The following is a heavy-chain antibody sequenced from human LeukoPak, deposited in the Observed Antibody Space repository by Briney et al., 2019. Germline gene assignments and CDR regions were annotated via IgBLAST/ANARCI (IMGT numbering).Heavy chain of an antibody. CDR2: ISSSSSYI. V-gene: IGHV3-21*01. Sequence: GGSLRLSCAASRFSFSAYSMNWVRQAPGKGLEWVSSISSSSSYIYYADSVKGRFTISRDNSKNTLYLQMNSLRAEDTAVYYCARVVPAAISYMDVWGKGTTVTISS. J-gene: IGHJ6*03. CDR3: ARVVPAAISYMDV. CDR1: RFSFSAYS. D-gene: IGHD2-2*01.